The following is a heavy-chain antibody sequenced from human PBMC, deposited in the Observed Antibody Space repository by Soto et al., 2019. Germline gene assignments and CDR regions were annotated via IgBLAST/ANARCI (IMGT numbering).Heavy chain of an antibody. V-gene: IGHV3-48*02. CDR3: ARLLYDFWSGYYRRGPLDV. Sequence: EVQLVESGGGLVQPGGSVRLSCAASGFTFSSYSMNWVRQAPGKGLEWISYISSSSSTIYYADSVKGRFTISRDNAKNSLYLQMNSLRDEDTAVYYCARLLYDFWSGYYRRGPLDVWGQGTTVTVSS. CDR1: GFTFSSYS. D-gene: IGHD3-3*01. J-gene: IGHJ6*02. CDR2: ISSSSSTI.